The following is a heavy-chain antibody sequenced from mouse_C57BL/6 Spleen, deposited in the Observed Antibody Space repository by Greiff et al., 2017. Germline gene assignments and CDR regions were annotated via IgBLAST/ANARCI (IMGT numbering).Heavy chain of an antibody. V-gene: IGHV1-72*01. D-gene: IGHD2-3*01. CDR1: GYTFTSYW. J-gene: IGHJ2*01. CDR2: IDPNSGGT. CDR3: ARTGYYYGYYEGYFDY. Sequence: QVQLQQPGAELVKPGASVKLSCKASGYTFTSYWMHWVKQRPGRGLEWIGRIDPNSGGTKYNEKFKSKATLTVDKPSSTAYMQLSSLTSEDSAVYNCARTGYYYGYYEGYFDYWGQGTTLTVSS.